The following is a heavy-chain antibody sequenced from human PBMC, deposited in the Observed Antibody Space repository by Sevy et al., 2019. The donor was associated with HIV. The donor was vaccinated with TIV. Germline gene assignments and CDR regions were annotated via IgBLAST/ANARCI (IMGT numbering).Heavy chain of an antibody. CDR2: ISSSGSAI. D-gene: IGHD3-22*01. Sequence: GGSLRLSCEASGFTFSSYEMNWVRQAPGKGLEWISYISSSGSAIYYPDSVKGRFTVSRDNAKNLEYLQMNSLRAEDTAIYYCAREPGLHSSGYSGGFDYWGQGTLVTVSS. CDR1: GFTFSSYE. V-gene: IGHV3-48*03. J-gene: IGHJ4*02. CDR3: AREPGLHSSGYSGGFDY.